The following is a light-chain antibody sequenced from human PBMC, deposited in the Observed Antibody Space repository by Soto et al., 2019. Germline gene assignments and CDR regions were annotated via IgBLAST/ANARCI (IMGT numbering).Light chain of an antibody. CDR2: QDS. Sequence: SYELTQPPSVSVSPGQTASITCSGDKLGDKYACWYQQKPGLSPVLVIYQDSKRPSGIPERFSGSNSGNTATLTISGTQAMDEADYYCQAWDSSTACVVFGGGTKLTVL. CDR1: KLGDKY. V-gene: IGLV3-1*01. CDR3: QAWDSSTACVV. J-gene: IGLJ2*01.